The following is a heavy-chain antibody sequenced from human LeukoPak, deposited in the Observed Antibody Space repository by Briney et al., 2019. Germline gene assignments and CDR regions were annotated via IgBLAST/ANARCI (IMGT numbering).Heavy chain of an antibody. J-gene: IGHJ4*02. V-gene: IGHV1-18*01. Sequence: ASVNVSCKASGYTFTSYGISWVRQAPGQGLEWMGWISAYNGNTNYAQKLQGRVTMTTDTSTSTAYMELRSLRSDDTAVYYCARDRLPRRVSRDFDYWGQGTLVTVSS. CDR2: ISAYNGNT. CDR1: GYTFTSYG. CDR3: ARDRLPRRVSRDFDY. D-gene: IGHD2/OR15-2a*01.